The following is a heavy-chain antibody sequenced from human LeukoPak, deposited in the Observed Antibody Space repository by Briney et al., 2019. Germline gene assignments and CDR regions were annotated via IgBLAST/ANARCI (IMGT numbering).Heavy chain of an antibody. D-gene: IGHD3-3*01. CDR3: AGDLRFLEWFDFDY. V-gene: IGHV3-30*02. Sequence: GGSLRLSCAASGFTFSSYGMHLVRQAPGKGLEWVAFIRYDGSNKYYADSVKGRFTISRDNSKNTLYLQMNSLRAEDTAVYYCAGDLRFLEWFDFDYWGQGTLVTVSS. CDR2: IRYDGSNK. J-gene: IGHJ4*02. CDR1: GFTFSSYG.